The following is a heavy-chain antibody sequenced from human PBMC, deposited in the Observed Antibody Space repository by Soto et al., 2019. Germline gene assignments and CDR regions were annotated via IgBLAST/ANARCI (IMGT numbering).Heavy chain of an antibody. J-gene: IGHJ4*02. CDR2: IIPIFGTA. CDR3: ARVGGTDIVVVPAEFDY. CDR1: GGTFSSYA. V-gene: IGHV1-69*06. Sequence: QVQLVQSGAEVKKPGSSVKVSCKASGGTFSSYAISWVRQAPGQGLEWMGGIIPIFGTANYAQKFQGRVTITADKSTSTAYMELSSLRSEDTSVYYCARVGGTDIVVVPAEFDYWGQGTLVTVSS. D-gene: IGHD2-2*01.